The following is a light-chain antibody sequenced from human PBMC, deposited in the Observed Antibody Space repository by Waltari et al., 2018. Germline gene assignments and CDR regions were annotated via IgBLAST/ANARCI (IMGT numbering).Light chain of an antibody. V-gene: IGKV1-5*03. CDR2: KAS. CDR1: QSISSL. J-gene: IGKJ1*01. CDR3: QQYNSYWT. Sequence: DIQMTQSPSTLSASVGDRVTITCRARQSISSLLAWYQQKPGKAPKVLIYKASSLESGVPSRFSGSGSGTEFTLTISSLQPDDFATYYCQQYNSYWTFGQGTKVEIK.